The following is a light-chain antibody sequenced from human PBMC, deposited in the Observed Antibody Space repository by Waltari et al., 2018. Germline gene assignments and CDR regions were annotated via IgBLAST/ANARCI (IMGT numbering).Light chain of an antibody. CDR1: QSINSY. J-gene: IGKJ4*01. CDR3: QQSYRTPRT. V-gene: IGKV1-39*01. Sequence: DIQMTQSPSSLSASIGDRFTITCRASQSINSYLNWYQQKPGKAPKVLIFAASSLQSGVPSRFSGSGSGTDFTLTISSLQPEDFATYSCQQSYRTPRTFGGWTKVEIK. CDR2: AAS.